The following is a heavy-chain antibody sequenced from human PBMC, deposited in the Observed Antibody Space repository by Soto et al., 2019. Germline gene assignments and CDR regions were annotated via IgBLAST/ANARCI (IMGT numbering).Heavy chain of an antibody. D-gene: IGHD2-8*01. V-gene: IGHV3-48*03. CDR2: ISGSSDTR. J-gene: IGHJ4*02. CDR1: GCTFSSYE. CDR3: ARATGYTNYGLDY. Sequence: PXGSLILSCAASGCTFSSYEMHWVREAPGKGLEWVSYISGSSDTRYIADSVKGRFTISRDNAKNSLYLQMNSLRAEDTAVYYCARATGYTNYGLDYWGEGALVTVSS.